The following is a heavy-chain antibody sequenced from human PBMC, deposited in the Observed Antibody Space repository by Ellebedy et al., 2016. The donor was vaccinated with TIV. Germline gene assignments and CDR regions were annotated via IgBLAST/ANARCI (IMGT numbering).Heavy chain of an antibody. D-gene: IGHD3-10*01. CDR2: IYPADSDI. CDR1: GYSFTSYW. J-gene: IGHJ4*02. Sequence: GESLKISWKGSGYSFTSYWIGWVRQMPGKGLEWMGIIYPADSDIRYSPSFQGQVTISADKSIGTAYLQWSSLRASDSAMYYCARGLGYYYSSGSYFDFWGQGTLVTVSS. CDR3: ARGLGYYYSSGSYFDF. V-gene: IGHV5-51*01.